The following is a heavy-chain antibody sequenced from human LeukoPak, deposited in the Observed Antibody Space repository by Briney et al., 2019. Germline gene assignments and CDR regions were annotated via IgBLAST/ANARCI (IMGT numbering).Heavy chain of an antibody. Sequence: GASAKVSCKASGYTFTGYYMHWVRQAPGQGLEWMGWINPNSGGTNYAQKFQGRVTMTRDTSISTAYMELSRLRSDDTAVYYCARARRQERRPPFDYWGQGTLVTVSS. CDR2: INPNSGGT. CDR3: ARARRQERRPPFDY. V-gene: IGHV1-2*02. J-gene: IGHJ4*02. D-gene: IGHD1-1*01. CDR1: GYTFTGYY.